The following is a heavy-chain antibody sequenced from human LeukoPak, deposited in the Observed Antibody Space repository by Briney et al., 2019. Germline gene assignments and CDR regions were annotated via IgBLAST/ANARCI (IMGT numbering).Heavy chain of an antibody. CDR3: ARVHYIWGTPVRGYAFDI. V-gene: IGHV1-2*02. Sequence: ASVKVSCKASGYTFTGYYMHWVRQAPGQGLEWMGWINPNSGGTNYAQKFQGRVTMTGDTSISTAYMELSRLRSDDTAVYYCARVHYIWGTPVRGYAFDIWGQGTMVTVSS. D-gene: IGHD3-16*01. CDR2: INPNSGGT. CDR1: GYTFTGYY. J-gene: IGHJ3*02.